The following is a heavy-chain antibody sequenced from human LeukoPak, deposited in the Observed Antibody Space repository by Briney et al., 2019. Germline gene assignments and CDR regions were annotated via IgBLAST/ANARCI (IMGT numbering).Heavy chain of an antibody. CDR2: IYYSGSA. J-gene: IGHJ4*02. CDR3: ARGLELDY. V-gene: IGHV4-59*01. CDR1: DDSISSYY. Sequence: SETLSLTCGVSDDSISSYYWSWIRQPPGKGLEWIGCIYYSGSANYNPSLESRVTISLDTSKNQFSLRLNSVTAADTAVYYCARGLELDYWGQGTLVTVSS. D-gene: IGHD3-3*01.